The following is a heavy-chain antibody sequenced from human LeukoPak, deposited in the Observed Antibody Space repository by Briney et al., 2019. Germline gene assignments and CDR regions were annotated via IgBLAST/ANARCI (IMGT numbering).Heavy chain of an antibody. CDR3: AKAEGYDILTGLDY. V-gene: IGHV3-23*01. CDR1: GFTISSYS. D-gene: IGHD3-9*01. J-gene: IGHJ4*02. CDR2: IGASGGST. Sequence: PGGSLRLSCAASGFTISSYSMNWVRQAPGKGLEWVSSIGASGGSTYYADSVKGRFTISRDNSKNTLYLQMNSLRTEDTAVYYCAKAEGYDILTGLDYWGQGTLVTVSS.